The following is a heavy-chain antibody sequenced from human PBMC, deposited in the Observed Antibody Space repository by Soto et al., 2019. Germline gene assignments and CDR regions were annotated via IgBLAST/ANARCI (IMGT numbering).Heavy chain of an antibody. D-gene: IGHD6-6*01. CDR3: ARGQYSSPSGYYYYYYGMDV. CDR2: ISAYNGNT. Sequence: ASGQFSCKASGYTYTSYGIIWVRQAPGQGLEWMGWISAYNGNTNYAQKLQGRVTMTTDTSTSTAYMELRSLRSDDTAVYYCARGQYSSPSGYYYYYYGMDVWGQGTTVTVSS. CDR1: GYTYTSYG. V-gene: IGHV1-18*04. J-gene: IGHJ6*02.